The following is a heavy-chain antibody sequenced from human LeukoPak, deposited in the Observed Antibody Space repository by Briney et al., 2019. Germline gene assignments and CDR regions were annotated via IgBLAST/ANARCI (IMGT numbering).Heavy chain of an antibody. Sequence: ASVKVSCKASGYTFTSYGISWVRQAPGQGLEWMGWISAYNGNTNYAQKLQGRVTMTTDTPTSTAYMELRSLRSDDTAVYYCARARDYYDSSGKFDYWGQGTLVTASS. CDR2: ISAYNGNT. D-gene: IGHD3-22*01. CDR1: GYTFTSYG. J-gene: IGHJ4*02. V-gene: IGHV1-18*01. CDR3: ARARDYYDSSGKFDY.